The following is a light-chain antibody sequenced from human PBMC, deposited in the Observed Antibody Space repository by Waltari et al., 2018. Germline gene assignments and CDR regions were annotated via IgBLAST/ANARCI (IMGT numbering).Light chain of an antibody. V-gene: IGKV4-1*01. J-gene: IGKJ5*01. CDR3: HHYCIPPLT. CDR1: QSLFSSSNSNTY. Sequence: DIVMTQSPDSLAVSLGERATINCKSSQSLFSSSNSNTYIAWYQHKPGQPPKLLIYWASTRAYGVPDRFSGRGSGTDFTLTISSLQAEDVAVYYCHHYCIPPLTFGQGTRLEI. CDR2: WAS.